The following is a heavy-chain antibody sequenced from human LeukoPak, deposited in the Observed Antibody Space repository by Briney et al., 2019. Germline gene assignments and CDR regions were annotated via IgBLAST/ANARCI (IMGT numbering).Heavy chain of an antibody. Sequence: ASVKVSCKASGYTFTDYGISWVRQAPGQGLEWMGWISAYNGNTNYAQKLQGRVTMTTDTSTSTAYMELRSLRSDDTAVYYCARLNWNYDPIKRLGGWFDPWGQGTLVTVSS. CDR1: GYTFTDYG. CDR3: ARLNWNYDPIKRLGGWFDP. V-gene: IGHV1-18*01. J-gene: IGHJ5*02. CDR2: ISAYNGNT. D-gene: IGHD1-7*01.